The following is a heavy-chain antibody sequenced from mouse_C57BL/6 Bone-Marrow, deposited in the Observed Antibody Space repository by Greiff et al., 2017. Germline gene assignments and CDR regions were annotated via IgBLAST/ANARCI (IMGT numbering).Heavy chain of an antibody. D-gene: IGHD2-4*01. J-gene: IGHJ4*01. CDR3: ARSYDYDDYTMDY. V-gene: IGHV1-64*01. CDR1: GYTFTNYW. CDR2: MHPNGGSP. Sequence: VQLQQPGAELVKPGASVKLSCTASGYTFTNYWMHWVKQRPGQGLEWIGMMHPNGGSPDYNEKFKSEATLRVDKSSRTAYMELSSLTSEDSAVYDCARSYDYDDYTMDYWGQGTSVTVSS.